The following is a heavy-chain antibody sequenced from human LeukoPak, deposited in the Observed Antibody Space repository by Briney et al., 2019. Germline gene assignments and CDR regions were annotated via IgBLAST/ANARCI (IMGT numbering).Heavy chain of an antibody. Sequence: PSETLSLTCTVSGGSISSYYWSWIRQPPGKGLGWIGYIYYSGSTNYNPSLKSRVTISVDTSKNQFSLKLSSVTAADTAVYYCARVGYYDSSGYYWPYYYYYYGMDVWGQGTTVTVSS. CDR3: ARVGYYDSSGYYWPYYYYYYGMDV. V-gene: IGHV4-59*01. CDR2: IYYSGST. J-gene: IGHJ6*02. CDR1: GGSISSYY. D-gene: IGHD3-22*01.